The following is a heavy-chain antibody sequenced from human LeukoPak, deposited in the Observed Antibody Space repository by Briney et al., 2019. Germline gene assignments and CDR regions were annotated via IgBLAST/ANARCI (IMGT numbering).Heavy chain of an antibody. CDR3: ARVENYGSGSSEYWFDP. V-gene: IGHV4-59*01. CDR1: GGSISSYY. CDR2: IYYIGST. J-gene: IGHJ5*02. Sequence: SETLSLTCTVSGGSISSYYWSWLRQPPGKGLEWIGYIYYIGSTNYNPSLKSRVTTSVDTSKNQFSLHLSSVTAADTAVYYCARVENYGSGSSEYWFDPWGQGTLVTVSS. D-gene: IGHD3-10*01.